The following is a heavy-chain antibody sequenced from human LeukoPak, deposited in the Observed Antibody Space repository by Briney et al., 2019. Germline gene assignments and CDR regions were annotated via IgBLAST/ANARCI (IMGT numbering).Heavy chain of an antibody. CDR2: ISGSGGST. J-gene: IGHJ5*02. CDR1: GFMFSNYA. D-gene: IGHD3-22*01. CDR3: AKCPTYYYDSSGSNWFDP. V-gene: IGHV3-23*01. Sequence: PGGSLRLSCVVSGFMFSNYAMSWVRQAPRKGLEWVSGISGSGGSTHYVDSVKGRFTISRDNSKNTLYLQMNSLRAGDTAVYYCAKCPTYYYDSSGSNWFDPWGQGTLVTVSS.